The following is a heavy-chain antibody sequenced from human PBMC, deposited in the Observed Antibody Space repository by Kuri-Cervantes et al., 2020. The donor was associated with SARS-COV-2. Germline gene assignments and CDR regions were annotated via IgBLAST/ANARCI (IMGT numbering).Heavy chain of an antibody. Sequence: SETLSLTCTVSGGSISSSSYYWGWIRQPPGKGLEWIGSIYYSGSTYYNPSLKSRVTISVDTSKNQFSLKLSSVTAADTAVYYCARIFYGIAARLVAFDIWGQGTMVTVSS. V-gene: IGHV4-39*07. CDR1: GGSISSSSYY. CDR2: IYYSGST. D-gene: IGHD6-6*01. CDR3: ARIFYGIAARLVAFDI. J-gene: IGHJ3*02.